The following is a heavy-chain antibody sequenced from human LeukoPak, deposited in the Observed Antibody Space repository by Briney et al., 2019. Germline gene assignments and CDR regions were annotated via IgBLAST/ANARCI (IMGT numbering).Heavy chain of an antibody. CDR2: ISSSSSYI. Sequence: GGSLRLSCAASGFTLSSYRMNWVRQAPGKGLEWVSSISSSSSYIYYADSVKGRVTISRDDAKNSLYLQMNSLRAEDTAVYYCAELGITMIGGVWGKGTTVTISS. V-gene: IGHV3-21*01. CDR3: AELGITMIGGV. CDR1: GFTLSSYR. D-gene: IGHD3-10*02. J-gene: IGHJ6*04.